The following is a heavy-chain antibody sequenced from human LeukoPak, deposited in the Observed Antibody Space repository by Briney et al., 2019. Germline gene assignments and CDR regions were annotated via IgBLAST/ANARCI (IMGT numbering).Heavy chain of an antibody. CDR1: GGSISSGGYS. V-gene: IGHV4-30-2*01. D-gene: IGHD3-22*01. CDR3: ARDYYDSSASSPNRMFDP. J-gene: IGHJ5*02. Sequence: SETLSLTCAVSGGSISSGGYSWSWIRQPPGKGLEWIGYIYHSGSTYYNPSLKSRVTISVDRSKNQFSLKLSSVTAADTAVYYCARDYYDSSASSPNRMFDPWGQGTLVTVSS. CDR2: IYHSGST.